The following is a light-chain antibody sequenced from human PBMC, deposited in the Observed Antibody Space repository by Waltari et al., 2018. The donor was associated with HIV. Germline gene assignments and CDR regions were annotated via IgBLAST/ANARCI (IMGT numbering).Light chain of an antibody. CDR2: DNN. CDR3: GTWDSSLSAYVV. Sequence: QSVLTQPPSVSAAPGQKVTISCSGSSSNIGSNYVSCSQQLPGTAPKLLIYDNNKRPSGIPDRFSGSKSGTSATLGITGLQTGDEADYYCGTWDSSLSAYVVFGGGTKLTVL. J-gene: IGLJ2*01. CDR1: SSNIGSNY. V-gene: IGLV1-51*01.